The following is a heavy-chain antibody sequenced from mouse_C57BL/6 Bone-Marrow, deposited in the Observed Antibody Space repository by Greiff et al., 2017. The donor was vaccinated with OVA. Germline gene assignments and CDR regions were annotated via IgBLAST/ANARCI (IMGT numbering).Heavy chain of an antibody. J-gene: IGHJ3*01. CDR3: ARGRWLPFAY. D-gene: IGHD2-3*01. V-gene: IGHV1-81*01. CDR1: GYTFTSYG. CDR2: IYPRSGNT. Sequence: LQESGAELARPGASVKLSCKASGYTFTSYGISWVKQRTGQGLEWIGEIYPRSGNTYYNEKFKDKATLTADKSSSTAYMQLSSLTYEDSAVYYCARGRWLPFAYWGQGTLVTVSA.